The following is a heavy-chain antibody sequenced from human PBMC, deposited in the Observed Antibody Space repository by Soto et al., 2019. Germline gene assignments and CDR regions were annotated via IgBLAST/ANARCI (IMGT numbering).Heavy chain of an antibody. CDR2: INPSGGST. J-gene: IGHJ3*02. V-gene: IGHV1-46*03. CDR1: GYTFTSYY. D-gene: IGHD5-18*01. Sequence: ASVKVSCKASGYTFTSYYMHWVRQAPGQGLEWVGIINPSGGSTSYAQKFQGRVTMTRDTSTSTVYMELSSLRSEDTAVYYCARDRDTAMVMSDCDIWGQGTMVTVSS. CDR3: ARDRDTAMVMSDCDI.